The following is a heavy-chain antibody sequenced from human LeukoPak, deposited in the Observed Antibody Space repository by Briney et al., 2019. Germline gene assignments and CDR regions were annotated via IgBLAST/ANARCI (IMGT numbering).Heavy chain of an antibody. V-gene: IGHV1-18*01. D-gene: IGHD3-22*01. Sequence: GASVKVSCKASGYTFTSYGISWVRQAPGQGLEWMGWISAYNGNTNYAQKLQGRVTMATATSTSTAYMELRSLRSDDTAVYYCARVSGGKVPGYDSSGYHHNWFDPWGQGTLVTVSS. CDR3: ARVSGGKVPGYDSSGYHHNWFDP. CDR1: GYTFTSYG. CDR2: ISAYNGNT. J-gene: IGHJ5*02.